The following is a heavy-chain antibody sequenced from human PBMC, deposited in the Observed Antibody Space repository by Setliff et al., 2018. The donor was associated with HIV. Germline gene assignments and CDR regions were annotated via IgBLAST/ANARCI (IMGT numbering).Heavy chain of an antibody. CDR1: GTSFSGYY. V-gene: IGHV4-34*01. Sequence: SETLSLTCAVSGTSFSGYYFSWIRQPPGKGLEWIGEVNYSGSTNYNPSLKRRVSISVDTSKTQFSLKLSSVTAADTAVYYCARGGLVVATIWDAFDLWGQGTMVTVSS. D-gene: IGHD5-12*01. CDR3: ARGGLVVATIWDAFDL. J-gene: IGHJ3*01. CDR2: VNYSGST.